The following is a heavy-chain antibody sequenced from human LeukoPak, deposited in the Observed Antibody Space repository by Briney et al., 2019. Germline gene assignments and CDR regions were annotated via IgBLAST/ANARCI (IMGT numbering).Heavy chain of an antibody. V-gene: IGHV3-48*04. D-gene: IGHD6-13*01. Sequence: GGSLRLSCAASEFTFVRYAMNWVRQAPGKGLEWVSYISSSSFKIGYADSVKGRFTISRDNSKNSLYLQMDRLRVEDTAVYYCVRDPSYGSSWYYYMDVWGKGTTVTVSS. CDR3: VRDPSYGSSWYYYMDV. CDR1: EFTFVRYA. J-gene: IGHJ6*03. CDR2: ISSSSFKI.